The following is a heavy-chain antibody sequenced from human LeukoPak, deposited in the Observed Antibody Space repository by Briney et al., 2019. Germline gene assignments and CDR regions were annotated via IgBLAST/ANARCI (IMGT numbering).Heavy chain of an antibody. D-gene: IGHD5-12*01. Sequence: ASVKVSCKASGYTFTGYYMHWVRQAPGQGLEWMGWINPNSGGTNYAQKFQGRVTMTRDTSISTAYMELSSLTSEDTAVYYCAKSGYSGYDPDVGYWGQGTLVSVSS. CDR1: GYTFTGYY. J-gene: IGHJ4*02. CDR3: AKSGYSGYDPDVGY. V-gene: IGHV1-2*02. CDR2: INPNSGGT.